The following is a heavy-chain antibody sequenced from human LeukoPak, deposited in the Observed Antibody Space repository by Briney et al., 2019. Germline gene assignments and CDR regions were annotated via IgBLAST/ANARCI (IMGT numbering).Heavy chain of an antibody. Sequence: GGSLRLSCAASGFTFDDYGMSWVRQAPGKGLEWVSGINWNGGSTGYADSVKGRFTISRDNAKNSLYLQMNSLRAEDTALYYCARSIHSSARLSARYYFDYWGQGTLVTGSS. CDR3: ARSIHSSARLSARYYFDY. D-gene: IGHD6-19*01. V-gene: IGHV3-20*04. J-gene: IGHJ4*02. CDR2: INWNGGST. CDR1: GFTFDDYG.